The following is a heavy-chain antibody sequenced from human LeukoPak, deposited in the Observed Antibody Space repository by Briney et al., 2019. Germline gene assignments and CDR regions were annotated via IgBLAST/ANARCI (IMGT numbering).Heavy chain of an antibody. Sequence: SETLSLTCTVSGGSMNNCYWSWIRQAPGKGLEWIGYISDSGSTNYNPSLRSRVTISVDTSKNQFSLKLSSVTAADTALYYCARYDYGDCWFDPWGQGTLVAVSS. V-gene: IGHV4-59*01. CDR3: ARYDYGDCWFDP. J-gene: IGHJ5*02. D-gene: IGHD4-17*01. CDR2: ISDSGST. CDR1: GGSMNNCY.